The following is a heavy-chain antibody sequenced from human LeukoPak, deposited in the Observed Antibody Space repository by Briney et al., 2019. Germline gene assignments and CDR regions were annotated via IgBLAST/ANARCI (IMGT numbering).Heavy chain of an antibody. D-gene: IGHD3-16*01. J-gene: IGHJ3*01. CDR1: GFIFKDFS. CDR3: VLSFTSLKSVREGGGFDV. CDR2: IGGDNVNR. Sequence: GGSLRLSCDTSGFIFKDFSMNWVRQRPGKGLEWMSYIGGDNVNRHYADSVKGRFTVSRDSAKNSHFLQMSSLRVEDTAVYFCVLSFTSLKSVREGGGFDVWGQGTMVTVSS. V-gene: IGHV3-48*01.